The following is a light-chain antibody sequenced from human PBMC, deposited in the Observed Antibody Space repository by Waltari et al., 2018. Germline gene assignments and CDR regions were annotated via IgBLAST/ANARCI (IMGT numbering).Light chain of an antibody. Sequence: QRKASQVPGRLIDEYKKRPAGIPERLTASGSGTMATLTISGVEVEDEADYYCYSTDSSGDIWLFGGGTKLTVL. CDR3: YSTDSSGDIWL. CDR2: EYK. J-gene: IGLJ3*02. V-gene: IGLV3-10*01.